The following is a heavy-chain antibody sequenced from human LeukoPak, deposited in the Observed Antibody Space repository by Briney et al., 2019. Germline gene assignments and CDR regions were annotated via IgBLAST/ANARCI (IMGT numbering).Heavy chain of an antibody. CDR3: AKGGGGGLDY. J-gene: IGHJ4*02. Sequence: GGSLRLSCAASGFIFSDYGTDWVRQAPGKGLEWVSGISWNSGSIGYADSVKGRSTISRDNAKHSLYLQMNSLRAEDMALYYWAKGGGGGLDYWGQGTLVTVSS. CDR1: GFIFSDYG. V-gene: IGHV3-9*03. D-gene: IGHD3-16*01. CDR2: ISWNSGSI.